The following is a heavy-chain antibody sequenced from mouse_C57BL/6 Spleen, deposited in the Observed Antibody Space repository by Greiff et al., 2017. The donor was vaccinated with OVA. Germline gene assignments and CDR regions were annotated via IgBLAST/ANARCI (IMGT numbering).Heavy chain of an antibody. V-gene: IGHV5-9-1*02. J-gene: IGHJ1*03. D-gene: IGHD1-1*01. CDR3: TRPHYYGSSYWYFDV. CDR1: GFTFSSYA. Sequence: EVKLVESGEGLVKPGGSLKLSCAASGFTFSSYAMSWVRQTPEKRLEWVAYISSGGDYIYYADTVKGRFTITRDNARNTLYLQMSSLKSEDTAMYYCTRPHYYGSSYWYFDVWGTGTTVTVSS. CDR2: ISSGGDYI.